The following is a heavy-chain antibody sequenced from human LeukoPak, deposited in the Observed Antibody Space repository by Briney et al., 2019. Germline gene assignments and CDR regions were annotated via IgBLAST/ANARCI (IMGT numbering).Heavy chain of an antibody. D-gene: IGHD6-13*01. Sequence: ASVKVPCKASGSTFTAYYLHWVRQAPGQGLEWMGWINSNSGDTKYAQKFQGRVTMTRDTSISTAYMELTRLRSDDTAVYYCARGETEETGTRPDAFDIWGQGTMVTVSS. CDR2: INSNSGDT. CDR1: GSTFTAYY. CDR3: ARGETEETGTRPDAFDI. V-gene: IGHV1-2*02. J-gene: IGHJ3*02.